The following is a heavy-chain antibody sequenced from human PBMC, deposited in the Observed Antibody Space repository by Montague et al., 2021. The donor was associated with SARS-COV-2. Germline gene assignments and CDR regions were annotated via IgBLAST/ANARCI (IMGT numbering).Heavy chain of an antibody. Sequence: SETLSLTCGVYGGSFGDDHWSWIRQPPGKGLEWIGDIKQSGSTNYNPSLKSRVTISVDTSKNQFSLKLTSVTAAATAVYFCAGGHLSVSMIVVVFTSASYYFDYGGQGAQVTVSS. V-gene: IGHV4-34*01. CDR1: GGSFGDDH. CDR3: AGGHLSVSMIVVVFTSASYYFDY. D-gene: IGHD3-22*01. CDR2: IKQSGST. J-gene: IGHJ4*02.